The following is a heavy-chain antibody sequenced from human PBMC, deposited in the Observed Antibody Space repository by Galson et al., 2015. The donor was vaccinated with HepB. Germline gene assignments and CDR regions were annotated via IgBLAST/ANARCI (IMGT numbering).Heavy chain of an antibody. D-gene: IGHD5-12*01. CDR3: ARGPVYGGYGGWFDP. J-gene: IGHJ5*02. Sequence: QSGAEMKEPGDSLKISCKGSGYNFTNYWISWVRQMPGKGLEWMGRSDPGDSYNKYSPSFQGHVTISADKSIKTAYLQWSSLKASDTAIYYCARGPVYGGYGGWFDPWGQGTLVTVSS. V-gene: IGHV5-10-1*01. CDR1: GYNFTNYW. CDR2: SDPGDSYN.